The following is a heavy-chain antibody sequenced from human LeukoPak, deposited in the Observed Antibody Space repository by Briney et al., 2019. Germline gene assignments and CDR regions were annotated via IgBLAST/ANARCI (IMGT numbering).Heavy chain of an antibody. CDR3: ANLLCGGDCNNWFDP. J-gene: IGHJ5*02. CDR1: GFTFSTYS. V-gene: IGHV3-21*01. D-gene: IGHD2-21*01. CDR2: ISSSSSYI. Sequence: PGGSLRLSCAASGFTFSTYSMNWVRQAPGKGRECVSAISSSSSYIYYADSVKGRFTISRDNAKNSLYLQMNSLRAEDTAVYYCANLLCGGDCNNWFDPWGQGTLVTVSS.